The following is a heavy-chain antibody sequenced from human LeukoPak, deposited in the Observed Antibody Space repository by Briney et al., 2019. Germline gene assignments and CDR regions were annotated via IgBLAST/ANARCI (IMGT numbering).Heavy chain of an antibody. V-gene: IGHV1-2*02. CDR1: GYTFTGYY. D-gene: IGHD2-15*01. J-gene: IGHJ4*02. Sequence: ASVKVSCKASGYTFTGYYMHWVRQAPGQGLEWTGWINPNSGGTNYAQKFQGRVTMTRDTSISTAYMELSRLRSDDTAVYYCARARYCSGGSCYSGPFDYWGQGTLVTVSS. CDR2: INPNSGGT. CDR3: ARARYCSGGSCYSGPFDY.